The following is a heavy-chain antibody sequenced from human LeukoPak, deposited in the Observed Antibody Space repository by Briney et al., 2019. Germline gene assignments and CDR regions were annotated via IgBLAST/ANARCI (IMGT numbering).Heavy chain of an antibody. D-gene: IGHD2-15*01. CDR2: IKQDGSEK. Sequence: GGSLRLSCAASGFTFSSYWMSWVRQAPGKGLEWVANIKQDGSEKYYVDSVKGRFTISRDNAKNSLYLQMNSLRAEDTAVYYCAREWGYCSGGSCRDDAFDIWGQGTMVTVSS. CDR3: AREWGYCSGGSCRDDAFDI. V-gene: IGHV3-7*01. CDR1: GFTFSSYW. J-gene: IGHJ3*02.